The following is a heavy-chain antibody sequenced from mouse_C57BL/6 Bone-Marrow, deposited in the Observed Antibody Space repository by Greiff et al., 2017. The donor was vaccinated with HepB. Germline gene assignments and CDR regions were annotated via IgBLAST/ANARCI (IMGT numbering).Heavy chain of an antibody. CDR1: GYTFTSYW. D-gene: IGHD1-1*01. Sequence: QVQLQQPGAELVKPGASVKLSCKASGYTFTSYWMHWVKQRPGQGLEWIGMIHPNSGSTNYNEKFKSKATLTVDKSSSTAYMQLSSLTSEDSAVYYCARWYYDGNFYYWGHGTTLTVSS. CDR2: IHPNSGST. V-gene: IGHV1-64*01. J-gene: IGHJ2*01. CDR3: ARWYYDGNFYY.